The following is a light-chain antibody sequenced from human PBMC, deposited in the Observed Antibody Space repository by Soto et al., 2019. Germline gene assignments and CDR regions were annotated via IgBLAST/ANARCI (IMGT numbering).Light chain of an antibody. CDR1: QSVSSN. Sequence: EIVMTQSPATLSVSPGERATLSCRASQSVSSNLAWYQQKPGQAPRLLIYGASTRATGIPARFSGSGSGTEFTLNISSLQSEDFEVYYCQQYNNWPRTFGGGTKVDIK. J-gene: IGKJ4*01. CDR3: QQYNNWPRT. CDR2: GAS. V-gene: IGKV3D-15*01.